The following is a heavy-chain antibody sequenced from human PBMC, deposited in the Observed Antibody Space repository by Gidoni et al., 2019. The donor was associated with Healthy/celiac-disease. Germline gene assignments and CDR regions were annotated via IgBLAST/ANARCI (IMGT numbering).Heavy chain of an antibody. V-gene: IGHV4-34*01. Sequence: QVQLQQWGAGLLKPSETLSLTCAVYGGSFSGYYWSWIRQPPGKGLEWIGEINHSGSTNYNPSLKSRVTISVDTSKNQFSLKLSSVTAADTAVYYCARGGYSYGFSSYLFLDYWGQGTLVTVSS. J-gene: IGHJ4*02. CDR2: INHSGST. CDR1: GGSFSGYY. CDR3: ARGGYSYGFSSYLFLDY. D-gene: IGHD5-18*01.